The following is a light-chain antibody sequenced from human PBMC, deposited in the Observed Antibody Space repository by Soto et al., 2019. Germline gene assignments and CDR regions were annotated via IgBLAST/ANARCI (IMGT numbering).Light chain of an antibody. CDR2: EVS. J-gene: IGLJ1*01. CDR1: SSDVGGYNF. Sequence: QSALTQPASVSGSPGQSITISCTGSSSDVGGYNFVSWYQQHPGKAPKLMIYEVSNRPSGVSNRFSGSKSGNTASLTISGRQAEDEADYYCTSYSTSNSYVFGSGTKLIVL. V-gene: IGLV2-14*01. CDR3: TSYSTSNSYV.